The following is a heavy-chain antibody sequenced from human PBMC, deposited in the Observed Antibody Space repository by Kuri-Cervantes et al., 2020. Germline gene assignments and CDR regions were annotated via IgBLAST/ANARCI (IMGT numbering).Heavy chain of an antibody. J-gene: IGHJ4*02. D-gene: IGHD4-17*01. Sequence: GESLKISCAASGFTFSSYWMSWVRQAPGKGLEWVSAISGSGGSTYYADSVKGRFTISRDNSKNTLYLQMNSLRAEDTAVYYCASLTVTTGRDFDYWGQGTLVTVSS. CDR3: ASLTVTTGRDFDY. CDR1: GFTFSSYW. CDR2: ISGSGGST. V-gene: IGHV3-23*01.